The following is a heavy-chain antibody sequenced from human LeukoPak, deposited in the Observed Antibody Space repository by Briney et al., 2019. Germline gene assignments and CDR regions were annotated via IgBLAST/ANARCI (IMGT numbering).Heavy chain of an antibody. D-gene: IGHD3-3*01. J-gene: IGHJ4*02. CDR2: IYPGDSDT. Sequence: GESLQISCKGSGYSFTSYWIGWGRQLPGKGLEWMGIIYPGDSDTRYSPSFQGQVTISADKSISTAYLQWSSLKASDTAMYYCARTKGFLAVDYWGQGTLVTVSS. CDR1: GYSFTSYW. V-gene: IGHV5-51*01. CDR3: ARTKGFLAVDY.